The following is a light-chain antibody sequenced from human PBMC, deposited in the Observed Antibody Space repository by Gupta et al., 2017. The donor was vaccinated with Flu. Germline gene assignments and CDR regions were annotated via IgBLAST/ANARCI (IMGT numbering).Light chain of an antibody. CDR3: QQHNNWRWT. Sequence: EIVMTQSPDTLSVSPGDRATLSCRASLSVSSNLAWYQQQPGQAPRLLIYGASTRATGIPARFSGSGSGTEFSLTISSLQSEDFALYYCQQHNNWRWTFGQWTKVEI. V-gene: IGKV3-15*01. CDR1: LSVSSN. CDR2: GAS. J-gene: IGKJ1*01.